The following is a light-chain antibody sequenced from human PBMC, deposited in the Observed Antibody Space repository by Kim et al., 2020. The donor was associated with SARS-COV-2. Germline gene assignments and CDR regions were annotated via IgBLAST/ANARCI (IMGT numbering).Light chain of an antibody. CDR1: QGISNY. V-gene: IGKV1-27*01. CDR2: AAS. CDR3: HMYNNAPWT. Sequence: ASVGDRVTITCRASQGISNYLAWYQHKPGKVPKLLIFAASTVNSGVPSRFSGGGSGTDFTLTISSLQPEDVATYYCHMYNNAPWTFGQGTKVDIK. J-gene: IGKJ1*01.